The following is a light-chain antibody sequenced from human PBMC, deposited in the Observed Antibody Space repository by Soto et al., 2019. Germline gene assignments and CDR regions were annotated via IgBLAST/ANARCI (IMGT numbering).Light chain of an antibody. CDR1: QTISSG. CDR2: KAS. CDR3: QHYNSYSEA. J-gene: IGKJ1*01. V-gene: IGKV1-5*03. Sequence: DIQMTQSPSTLSGSVGDRVTITCRSSQTISSGLAWYQQKPGKAPKLLIYKASTLKSGVPSRFSGSGSGTEFTLTISSLQPDDFATYYCQHYNSYSEAFGQGTKVEL.